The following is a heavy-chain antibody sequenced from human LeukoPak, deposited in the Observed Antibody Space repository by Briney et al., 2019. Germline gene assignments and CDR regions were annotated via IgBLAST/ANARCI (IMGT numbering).Heavy chain of an antibody. Sequence: SVKVSCKASGYTFTSYGISWVRQAPGQGLEWMGGIIPIFGTANYAQKFQGGVTITADESTSTAYMELSSLRSEDTAVYYCARAPCYFDCYWFDPWGQGTLVTVSS. J-gene: IGHJ5*02. CDR3: ARAPCYFDCYWFDP. CDR1: GYTFTSYG. D-gene: IGHD3-9*01. V-gene: IGHV1-69*13. CDR2: IIPIFGTA.